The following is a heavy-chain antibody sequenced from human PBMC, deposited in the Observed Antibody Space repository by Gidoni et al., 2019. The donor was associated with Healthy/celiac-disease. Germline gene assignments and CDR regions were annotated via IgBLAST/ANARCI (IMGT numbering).Heavy chain of an antibody. CDR1: GGSFSGYY. Sequence: QVQLQQWGAGLLKPSETLSRTCAVYGGSFSGYYWSWIRQPPGKGLEWIGEINHSGSTNYNPSLKSRVTISVAPSKNQCSLKLSSVTAADTAVYYCAGYSYGYQFDYWGQGTLVTVSS. CDR3: AGYSYGYQFDY. J-gene: IGHJ4*02. V-gene: IGHV4-34*01. D-gene: IGHD5-18*01. CDR2: INHSGST.